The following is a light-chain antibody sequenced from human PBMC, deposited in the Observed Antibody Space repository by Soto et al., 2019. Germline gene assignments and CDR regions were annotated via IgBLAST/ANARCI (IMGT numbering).Light chain of an antibody. CDR1: QSVSSN. CDR2: ATS. CDR3: KQYNNLYT. V-gene: IGKV3-15*01. J-gene: IGKJ2*01. Sequence: ETVMTQSPGTLSVSPGETVTVSCRASQSVSSNLAWYQQKPGQAPRLLIYATSTRATGIPARFSGRGSGTEFTLTISSLQFEDFAVYYCKQYNNLYTFGQGTKLEIK.